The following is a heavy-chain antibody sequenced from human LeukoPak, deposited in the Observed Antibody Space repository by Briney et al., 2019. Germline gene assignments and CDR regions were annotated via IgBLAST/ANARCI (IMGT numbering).Heavy chain of an antibody. CDR2: IIPIFGTA. V-gene: IGHV1-69*05. J-gene: IGHJ4*02. Sequence: ASVKVSCKASGGTFSSYAISWVRQAPGQGLEWMGGIIPIFGTANYAQKFQGRVTMTRDMSTSTVYMELSSLRSEDTAVYYCARDGGGGSYQPTEFDYWGQGTLVTVSS. D-gene: IGHD2-15*01. CDR1: GGTFSSYA. CDR3: ARDGGGGSYQPTEFDY.